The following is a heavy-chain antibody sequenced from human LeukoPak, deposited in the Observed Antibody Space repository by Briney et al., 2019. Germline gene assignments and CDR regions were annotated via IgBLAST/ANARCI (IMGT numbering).Heavy chain of an antibody. Sequence: ASVKVSCKASGYTFTGYYMHWVRQAPGQGLAWMGWINPNSGGTNYAQKLQGRVTMTRDKSISTAYMELSRLRSDDAAVYYCARDGGEYGSGSYYSYWGQGTLVTVSS. D-gene: IGHD3-10*01. V-gene: IGHV1-2*02. CDR2: INPNSGGT. CDR1: GYTFTGYY. CDR3: ARDGGEYGSGSYYSY. J-gene: IGHJ4*02.